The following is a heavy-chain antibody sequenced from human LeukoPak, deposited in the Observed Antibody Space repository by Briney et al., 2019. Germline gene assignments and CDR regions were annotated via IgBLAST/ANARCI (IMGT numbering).Heavy chain of an antibody. CDR2: ISSSSSTI. J-gene: IGHJ5*02. CDR3: ARDRDGYVLNNWFDP. D-gene: IGHD5-24*01. CDR1: GFTFSSYS. V-gene: IGHV3-48*04. Sequence: GGSLRLSCAASGFTFSSYSMNWVRQAPGKGLEWVSYISSSSSTIYYADSVKGRFTISRDNAKNSLYLQMNSLRAEDTAVYYCARDRDGYVLNNWFDPWGQGTLVTVSS.